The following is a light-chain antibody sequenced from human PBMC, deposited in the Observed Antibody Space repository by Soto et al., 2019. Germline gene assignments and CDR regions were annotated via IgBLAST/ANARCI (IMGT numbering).Light chain of an antibody. CDR3: QAWDSSTAR. J-gene: IGLJ1*01. V-gene: IGLV3-1*01. CDR2: EDN. CDR1: ELGDKY. Sequence: SYELTQPPSVSVSPGQTANITCSGDELGDKYVCWYQQKPGQSPVLVIYEDNKRPSGIPERFSGSNSGNTATLTISGTQTMDEADYYCQAWDSSTARFGTGTKLTVL.